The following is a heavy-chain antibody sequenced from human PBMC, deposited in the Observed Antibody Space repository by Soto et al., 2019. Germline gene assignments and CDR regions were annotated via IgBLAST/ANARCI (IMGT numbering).Heavy chain of an antibody. V-gene: IGHV3-23*01. J-gene: IGHJ6*02. CDR1: GFTFSSYA. D-gene: IGHD6-13*01. Sequence: GGSLRLSCAASGFTFSSYAMTWVRQAPGKGLEWVSGISGSGGSTYYADSVKGRFTISRDSSKNTRYLQMNTLRAEDTAVYYCAKDRISSYYYYYGMDVWGQGTTVTVSS. CDR3: AKDRISSYYYYYGMDV. CDR2: ISGSGGST.